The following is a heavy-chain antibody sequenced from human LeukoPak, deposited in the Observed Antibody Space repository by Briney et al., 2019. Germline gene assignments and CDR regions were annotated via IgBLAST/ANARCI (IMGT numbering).Heavy chain of an antibody. CDR3: ARGRGVWGSYRYITFDY. CDR1: GGSFSGYY. CDR2: INHSGST. Sequence: PSETLSLTCAVYGGSFSGYYWSGIRQPPGKGLEWIGEINHSGSTNYNPSLKSRVTISVDTSKNQFSLKLSSVTAADTAVYYCARGRGVWGSYRYITFDYWGQGTLVTVSS. V-gene: IGHV4-34*01. D-gene: IGHD3-16*02. J-gene: IGHJ4*02.